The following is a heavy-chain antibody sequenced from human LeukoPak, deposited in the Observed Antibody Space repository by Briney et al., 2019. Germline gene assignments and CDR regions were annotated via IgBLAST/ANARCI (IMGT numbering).Heavy chain of an antibody. CDR1: GYRFTSYW. J-gene: IGHJ3*01. V-gene: IGHV5-51*01. Sequence: GESLKISCKVSGYRFTSYWIGWVRQMPGKGLEWMGIIYPDDADTRYSPSFQGQVIISADKSINTAYLQWGTLKASDTAMYYCARPNITNYYDRSGYDGFDFWGQGTMVTVSS. D-gene: IGHD3-22*01. CDR2: IYPDDADT. CDR3: ARPNITNYYDRSGYDGFDF.